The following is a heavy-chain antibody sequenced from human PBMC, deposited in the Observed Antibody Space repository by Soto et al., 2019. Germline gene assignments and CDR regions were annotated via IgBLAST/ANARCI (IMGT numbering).Heavy chain of an antibody. V-gene: IGHV1-69*12. J-gene: IGHJ5*02. CDR2: IIPIFGTA. D-gene: IGHD3-22*01. CDR3: ARDRGPSSGYYPYWFDL. Sequence: QVQLVQSGAEVKKPGSSVKVSCKASGGTFSSYAITWVRQAPGQGLEWMGGIIPIFGTANYAQKIQGRVTITADESTSTADMELSSLRSEDTAVYYCARDRGPSSGYYPYWFDLWGQGTLVTVSS. CDR1: GGTFSSYA.